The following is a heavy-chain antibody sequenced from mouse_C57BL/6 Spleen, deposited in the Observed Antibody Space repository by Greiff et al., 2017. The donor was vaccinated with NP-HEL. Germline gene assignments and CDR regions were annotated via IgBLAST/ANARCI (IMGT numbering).Heavy chain of an antibody. V-gene: IGHV1-26*01. CDR3: ARGTWFAY. CDR2: INPNNGGT. J-gene: IGHJ3*01. CDR1: GYTFTDYY. Sequence: EVQLQQSGPELVKPGASVKISCKASGYTFTDYYMNWVKQSPGKSLEWIGDINPNNGGTSYNQKFKGKATLTVDKSSSTAYMELRSLTSEDSAVYYCARGTWFAYWGQGTLGTVSA.